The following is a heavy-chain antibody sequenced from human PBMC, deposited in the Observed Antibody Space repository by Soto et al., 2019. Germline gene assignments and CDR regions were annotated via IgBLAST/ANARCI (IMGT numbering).Heavy chain of an antibody. V-gene: IGHV4-31*03. CDR1: GGSISSGVYY. J-gene: IGHJ4*02. CDR2: IYYSGST. CDR3: ARESVSRTYYYDSSGYQNSYYFDY. Sequence: LPLTYTVSGGSISSGVYYRSWISKHPGKGLEWIGYIYYSGSTYYNPSLKSRVTISVDTSKNQFSLKLSSVTAADTAVYYCARESVSRTYYYDSSGYQNSYYFDYWGQGTLVTVSS. D-gene: IGHD3-22*01.